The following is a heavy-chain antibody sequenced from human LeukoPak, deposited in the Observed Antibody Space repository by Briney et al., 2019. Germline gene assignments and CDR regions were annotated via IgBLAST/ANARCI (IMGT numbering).Heavy chain of an antibody. CDR3: ARVRSYSSSSEIVY. Sequence: PGGSLRLSCAASGFTFSSYAMHWVRQAPGKGLEWVALISYDGSNKYYADSVKGRFPISRDNSKNTLYLQMNSLRAEDTAVYYCARVRSYSSSSEIVYWGQGTLVTVSS. CDR1: GFTFSSYA. V-gene: IGHV3-30*01. D-gene: IGHD6-6*01. CDR2: ISYDGSNK. J-gene: IGHJ4*02.